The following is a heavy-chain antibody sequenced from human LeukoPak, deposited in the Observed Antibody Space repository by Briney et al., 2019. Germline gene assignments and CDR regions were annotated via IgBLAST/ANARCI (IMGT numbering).Heavy chain of an antibody. V-gene: IGHV4-34*01. D-gene: IGHD6-6*01. CDR3: ASTHYEYSSSSGTYYMDV. CDR2: INHSGST. CDR1: GGSFSGYY. J-gene: IGHJ6*03. Sequence: SETLSLTCAVYGGSFSGYYWSWIRQPPGKGLEWIGEINHSGSTNYNPSLKSRVTISVDTSKNQFSLKLSSVTAADTAVYYGASTHYEYSSSSGTYYMDVWGKGTTVTVSS.